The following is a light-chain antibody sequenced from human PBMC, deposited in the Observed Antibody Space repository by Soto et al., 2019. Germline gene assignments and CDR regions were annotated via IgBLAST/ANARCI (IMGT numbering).Light chain of an antibody. V-gene: IGLV2-14*01. Sequence: QSALTQPASVSGSPGQSITISCTGTDSDVGGYNFVSWYQQHPGKAPKLMIYGVTNRPSGVSNRFSGSKSGNTASLTISGLQAEDDANYYCQSYDSSLSGSTLFGGGTKLTVL. CDR2: GVT. J-gene: IGLJ3*02. CDR3: QSYDSSLSGSTL. CDR1: DSDVGGYNF.